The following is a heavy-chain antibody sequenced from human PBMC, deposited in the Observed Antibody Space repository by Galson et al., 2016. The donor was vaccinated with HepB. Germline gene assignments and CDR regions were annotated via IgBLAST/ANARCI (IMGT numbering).Heavy chain of an antibody. CDR3: AKDGNGGYTYCYFDL. CDR1: GFTFNNFA. D-gene: IGHD5-12*01. CDR2: ISGSGGGP. V-gene: IGHV3-23*01. Sequence: SLRLSCAASGFTFNNFALSWVRQAPGKGLEWVSTISGSGGGPYYTDSVQGRFTISRDNSKNSLYLQMNSLRAEDTAVYHCAKDGNGGYTYCYFDLWGRGTLVTVSS. J-gene: IGHJ2*01.